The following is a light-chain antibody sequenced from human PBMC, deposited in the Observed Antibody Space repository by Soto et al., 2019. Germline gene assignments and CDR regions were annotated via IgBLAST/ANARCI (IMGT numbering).Light chain of an antibody. J-gene: IGLJ3*02. Sequence: QSVLTQPPSASGTPGQTVTMSCSGTSSNIGSNAVNWFQHLPGTAPKLLIYSNRQRPSGVPDRFSASKSGTSASLAISGLQYDDEADYYCTTWDDSLNGRVFGGGTKLTVL. CDR2: SNR. CDR3: TTWDDSLNGRV. CDR1: SSNIGSNA. V-gene: IGLV1-44*01.